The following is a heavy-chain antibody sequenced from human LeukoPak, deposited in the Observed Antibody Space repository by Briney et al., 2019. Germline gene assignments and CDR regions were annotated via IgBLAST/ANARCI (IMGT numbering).Heavy chain of an antibody. CDR3: ATAPSLYSSGWYYFDY. D-gene: IGHD6-19*01. CDR1: GYTLAEIS. J-gene: IGHJ4*02. V-gene: IGHV1-24*01. CDR2: FDPEDGEP. Sequence: ASVKVSCKVSGYTLAEISMHWVRQAPGKGLEWMGGFDPEDGEPIHAQEFQGRVTMTEDTSTDTAFMELSSLRSEDTAVYYCATAPSLYSSGWYYFDYWGQGTLVTVSS.